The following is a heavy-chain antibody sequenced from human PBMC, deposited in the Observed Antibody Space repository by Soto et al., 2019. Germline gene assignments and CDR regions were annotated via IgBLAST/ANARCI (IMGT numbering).Heavy chain of an antibody. J-gene: IGHJ6*02. V-gene: IGHV1-18*04. CDR3: ARVTRLGGDYYGMDV. D-gene: IGHD2-15*01. CDR2: ISTSNGNT. CDR1: GYTFTSYG. Sequence: QVQLVQSGAEVKKPGASVKVSCKASGYTFTSYGITWVRQAPGQGLEWMGWISTSNGNTNYAQKFQGRGTMTTDTSTSTAYMELRSLRSDDTAKYYCARVTRLGGDYYGMDVWGQGKTVTVSS.